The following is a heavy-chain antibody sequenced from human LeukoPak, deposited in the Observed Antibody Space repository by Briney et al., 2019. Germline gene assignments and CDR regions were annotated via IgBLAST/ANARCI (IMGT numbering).Heavy chain of an antibody. CDR2: INHSGST. CDR1: GGSFSGYY. D-gene: IGHD1-26*01. Sequence: KPSETLSLTCAVYGGSFSGYYWSWIRQPPGKGLEWIGEINHSGSTNYNPSLKSRVTISVDTSKNQFSLKLSSVTAADTAVYYCASGALGATVPFDYWGQGTLVTVSS. CDR3: ASGALGATVPFDY. J-gene: IGHJ4*02. V-gene: IGHV4-34*01.